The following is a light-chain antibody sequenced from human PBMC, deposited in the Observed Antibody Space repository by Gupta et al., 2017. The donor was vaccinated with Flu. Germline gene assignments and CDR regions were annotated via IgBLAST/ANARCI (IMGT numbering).Light chain of an antibody. Sequence: EIEMTQSPSTLSASVGDSVTFTCRASQSVSDWLAWYQQKPGKAPRLLLYKASTLQRGVPSRFSGGGSGTEFTLTISSLQPDDFATYYCQKYSTYFYIFGQGTKLEI. CDR1: QSVSDW. V-gene: IGKV1-5*03. CDR2: KAS. J-gene: IGKJ2*01. CDR3: QKYSTYFYI.